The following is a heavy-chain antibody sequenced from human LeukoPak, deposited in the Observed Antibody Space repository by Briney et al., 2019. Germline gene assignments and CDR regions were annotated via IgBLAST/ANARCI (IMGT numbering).Heavy chain of an antibody. Sequence: GGSLRLSCAASGFTFSNYAMSWVRQAPGKGLEWVSAISGNGGSTYYADSAKGRFTISRDNSKNTLYLQMNSLRAEDTAVYYCAKISPYGGNSAWGQGTLVTVSS. CDR1: GFTFSNYA. J-gene: IGHJ4*02. CDR3: AKISPYGGNSA. CDR2: ISGNGGST. D-gene: IGHD4-23*01. V-gene: IGHV3-23*01.